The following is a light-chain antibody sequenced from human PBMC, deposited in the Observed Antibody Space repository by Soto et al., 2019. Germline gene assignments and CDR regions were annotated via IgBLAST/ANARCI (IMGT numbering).Light chain of an antibody. V-gene: IGKV3-20*01. CDR3: QHYGRSLGT. J-gene: IGKJ1*01. CDR2: GAS. CDR1: QSVSNNY. Sequence: LIQNPGNLSLYPKERATLACRASQSVSNNYLAWYQQKPGQPPRLLIYGASSRATAIPDRFSGSGSGTDFTLTISRLEPEDFAVYYCQHYGRSLGTFGQGTKVDIK.